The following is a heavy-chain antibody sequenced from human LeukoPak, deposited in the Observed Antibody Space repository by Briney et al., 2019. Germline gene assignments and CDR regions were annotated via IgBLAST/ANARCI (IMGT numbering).Heavy chain of an antibody. CDR3: ARYSSSRLYYYCYGMDV. Sequence: GGSLRLSCAASGFTFSSYSMNWVRQAPGKGLEWVSSISSSSSYIYYADTVKGRFTISRDNAKNSLYLQMNSLRAEDTAVYYCARYSSSRLYYYCYGMDVWGQGTTVTVSS. CDR2: ISSSSSYI. V-gene: IGHV3-21*01. J-gene: IGHJ6*02. CDR1: GFTFSSYS. D-gene: IGHD6-13*01.